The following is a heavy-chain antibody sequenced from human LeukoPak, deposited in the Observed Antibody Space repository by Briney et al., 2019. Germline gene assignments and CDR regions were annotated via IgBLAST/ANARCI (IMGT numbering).Heavy chain of an antibody. CDR3: ARAGGIAVAGDFDY. D-gene: IGHD6-19*01. J-gene: IGHJ4*02. V-gene: IGHV1-46*01. Sequence: ASVTVSFKASGYAFTIYYMHWVGQAPGQGLEWMGLINPSGGSTSYTQKFQGRVTMTRDTSTSTVYMELSSLRSEDTAVYYCARAGGIAVAGDFDYWGQGTLVTVSS. CDR2: INPSGGST. CDR1: GYAFTIYY.